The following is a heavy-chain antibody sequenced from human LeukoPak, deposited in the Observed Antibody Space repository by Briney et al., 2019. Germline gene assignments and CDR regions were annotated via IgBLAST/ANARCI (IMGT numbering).Heavy chain of an antibody. CDR1: GGTFSSYA. CDR3: VRGATVVTHYFDY. D-gene: IGHD4-23*01. V-gene: IGHV1-69*13. Sequence: RASVKVSCTASGGTFSSYAISWVRQAPGQGLEWMGGITPIFGTANYAQKLQGRVTITADESTSAVYMQISSLRSEDTAVYDCVRGATVVTHYFDYWGQGTLVTVSS. J-gene: IGHJ4*02. CDR2: ITPIFGTA.